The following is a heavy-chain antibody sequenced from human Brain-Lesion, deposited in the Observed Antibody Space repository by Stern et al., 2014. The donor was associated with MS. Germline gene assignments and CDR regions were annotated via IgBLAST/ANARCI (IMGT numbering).Heavy chain of an antibody. CDR1: GGSISSSNW. CDR3: ARFPASRPHVFDS. Sequence: VQLVESGPGLVKPSGTLSLTCAVSGGSISSSNWWSWVRQSPGKGLEWIGESDHSGSTIYNPSLKSRVTVSVDKSKTRFSLTLRSVTAADTAVYFCARFPASRPHVFDSWGQGTLVTVSS. D-gene: IGHD6-13*01. CDR2: SDHSGST. J-gene: IGHJ4*02. V-gene: IGHV4-4*02.